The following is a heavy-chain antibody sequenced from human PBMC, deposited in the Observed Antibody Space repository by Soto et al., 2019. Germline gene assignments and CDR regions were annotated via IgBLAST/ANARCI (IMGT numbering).Heavy chain of an antibody. J-gene: IGHJ4*02. D-gene: IGHD3-22*01. V-gene: IGHV4-59*08. Sequence: SETLSLTCTVSGGSIGTFCWSWIRQPPGKGLEWIGYIYYRGNTNYNPSLKSRVTISLDTPKNQFSLKLSSVTAADTAVYYCASFAHYYDSSGSPDYWGQGTLVTVSS. CDR3: ASFAHYYDSSGSPDY. CDR1: GGSIGTFC. CDR2: IYYRGNT.